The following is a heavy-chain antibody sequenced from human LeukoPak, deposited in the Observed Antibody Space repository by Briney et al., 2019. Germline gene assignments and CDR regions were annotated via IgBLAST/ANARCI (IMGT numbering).Heavy chain of an antibody. V-gene: IGHV1-58*01. Sequence: GASVKASCKASGFTFTSSAVQWVRQARGQRLEWIGWIVVGSGNTNYAQKFQERVTITRDMSTSTAYMELSSLRSEDTAVYYCAGGYSYGLYGMDVWGKGTTVTVSS. CDR1: GFTFTSSA. CDR3: AGGYSYGLYGMDV. CDR2: IVVGSGNT. J-gene: IGHJ6*04. D-gene: IGHD5-18*01.